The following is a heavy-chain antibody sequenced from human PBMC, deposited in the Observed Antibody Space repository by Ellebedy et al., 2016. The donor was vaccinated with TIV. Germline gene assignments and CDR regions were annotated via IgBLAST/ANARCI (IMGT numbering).Heavy chain of an antibody. D-gene: IGHD3-16*01. CDR2: FDPEDGET. V-gene: IGHV1-24*01. CDR1: GYTLTELS. CDR3: ATLLSHFDN. Sequence: AASVKVSCKVSGYTLTELSMHWVRQAPGKGLEWMGGFDPEDGETIYAQKFQGRVTITEDKSTDTADMELTSLQSEDTAVYYCATLLSHFDNWGQGTLVTVSS. J-gene: IGHJ4*02.